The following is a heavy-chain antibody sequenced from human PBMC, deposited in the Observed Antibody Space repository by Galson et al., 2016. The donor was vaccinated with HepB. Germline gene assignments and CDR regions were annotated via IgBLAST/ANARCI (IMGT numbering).Heavy chain of an antibody. D-gene: IGHD3-10*01. V-gene: IGHV3-48*02. J-gene: IGHJ4*02. CDR2: ISSSSFSSSGSTI. Sequence: SLRLSCAASGFTFSDYSMNWVRQAPGKGLEWISFISSSSFSSSGSTIYYADSVKGRFTISRDNAKNSLYLQMNSLRDEDTAVYYCARSPRILWFEVDYWGQGILVTVSS. CDR3: ARSPRILWFEVDY. CDR1: GFTFSDYS.